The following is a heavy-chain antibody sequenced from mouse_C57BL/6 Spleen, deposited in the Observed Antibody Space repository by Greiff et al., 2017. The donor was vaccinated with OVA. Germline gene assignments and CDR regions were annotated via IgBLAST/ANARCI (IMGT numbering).Heavy chain of an antibody. J-gene: IGHJ2*01. CDR3: ARGDYGSSFFDY. Sequence: QVQLQQSGAELVRPGTSVKMSCKASGYTFTNYWIGWAKQRPGHGLEWIGDIYPGGGYTNYNEKFKGTATLTADKSSSTAYIQFSSLTSEDSAIYYYARGDYGSSFFDYWGQGTTLTVSS. CDR2: IYPGGGYT. V-gene: IGHV1-63*01. CDR1: GYTFTNYW. D-gene: IGHD1-1*01.